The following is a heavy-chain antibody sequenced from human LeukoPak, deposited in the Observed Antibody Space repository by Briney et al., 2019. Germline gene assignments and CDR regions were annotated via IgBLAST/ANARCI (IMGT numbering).Heavy chain of an antibody. J-gene: IGHJ6*03. CDR3: ANYIRSVHYYMDV. CDR1: GGSFDSKY. CDR2: IYTSGST. V-gene: IGHV4-4*09. Sequence: SETLSLTCSVPGGSFDSKYWSWIRQPPGKGLEWIGYIYTSGSTNFNPSLRSRVAMSIDTSKNQFSLKVYSVTAADTAVYYCANYIRSVHYYMDVWGKGTTVIVSS. D-gene: IGHD4-11*01.